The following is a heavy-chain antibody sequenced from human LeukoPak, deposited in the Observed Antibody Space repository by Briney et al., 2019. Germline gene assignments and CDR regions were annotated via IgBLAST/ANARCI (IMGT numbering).Heavy chain of an antibody. J-gene: IGHJ6*04. CDR1: GYTFITYG. CDR3: AREPQSEGGFDV. CDR2: ISPYNDNT. V-gene: IGHV1-18*04. Sequence: ASVKVSCKASGYTFITYGIDWVRLAPGQGLEWLGWISPYNDNTIYARKFQGRVTVTADTSTNTAYVELRSLTSDDTAIYFCAREPQSEGGFDVWGEGTTVTVSS.